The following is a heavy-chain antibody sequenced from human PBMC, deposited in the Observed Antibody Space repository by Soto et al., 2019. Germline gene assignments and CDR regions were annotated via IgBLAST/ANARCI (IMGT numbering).Heavy chain of an antibody. J-gene: IGHJ4*02. CDR3: ARDVVGAFDY. CDR1: GYTFTSSA. Sequence: ASVKVSCKASGYTFTSSAIDWVRQAPGQGLEWMGWISAYRGDTNYAQKLQGRVTMTTDTSTSTVYMELRSLRSDDTAMYYCARDVVGAFDYWGQGTLVTVSS. CDR2: ISAYRGDT. D-gene: IGHD1-26*01. V-gene: IGHV1-18*01.